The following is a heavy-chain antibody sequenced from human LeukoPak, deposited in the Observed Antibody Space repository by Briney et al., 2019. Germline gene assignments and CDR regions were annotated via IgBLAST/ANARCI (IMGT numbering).Heavy chain of an antibody. D-gene: IGHD2-15*01. CDR3: AKAVAVGANRWFDP. J-gene: IGHJ5*02. Sequence: AGGSLRLSCAASGFTSSSYGMSWVRQAPGKGLEWVSDISASSGSTYYADSVKGRFAISRDNSKNTLYLQMSSLTAEDTAAYYCAKAVAVGANRWFDPWGQGTLVTVSS. V-gene: IGHV3-23*01. CDR1: GFTSSSYG. CDR2: ISASSGST.